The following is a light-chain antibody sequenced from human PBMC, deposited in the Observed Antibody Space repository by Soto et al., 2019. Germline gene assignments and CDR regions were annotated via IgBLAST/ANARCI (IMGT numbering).Light chain of an antibody. J-gene: IGLJ2*01. CDR2: DVS. CDR3: SSYAGSYSVL. Sequence: QSALTQPRSVSGSPGQSVTISCSGTSSDVGGYNYVSWYQQHPGKAPKLIIYDVSKWPSGVPDRFSGSKSGNTASLTISGLQTEDEADYYCSSYAGSYSVLFGGGTKLTVL. V-gene: IGLV2-11*01. CDR1: SSDVGGYNY.